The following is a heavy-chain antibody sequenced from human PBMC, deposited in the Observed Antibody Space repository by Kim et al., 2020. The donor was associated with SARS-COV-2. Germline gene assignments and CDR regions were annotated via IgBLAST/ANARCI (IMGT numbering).Heavy chain of an antibody. CDR3: ARGKYYYDGSGNPRFWYF. V-gene: IGHV4-59*01. CDR2: VFDSGST. CDR1: GGSISYYY. Sequence: SETLSLTCTVSGGSISYYYWSWIRQPPGKGLEWIGYVFDSGSTNYSPSLKSRVTISLGTSKKQFSLQLTSVTAADTAAYYSARGKYYYDGSGNPRFWYF. J-gene: IGHJ2*01. D-gene: IGHD3-22*01.